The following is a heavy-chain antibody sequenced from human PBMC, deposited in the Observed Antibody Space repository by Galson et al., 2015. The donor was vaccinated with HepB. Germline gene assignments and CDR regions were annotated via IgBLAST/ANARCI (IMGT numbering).Heavy chain of an antibody. D-gene: IGHD5-12*01. V-gene: IGHV5-10-1*01. CDR2: IDPSDSYT. CDR3: ARHLSQGYSGYDVDFDY. Sequence: QSGAEVKKPGESLRISCNGSGYSFTSYWISWVRQMPGKGLEWMGRIDPSDSYTNYSPSFQGHVTISADKSISTAYLQWSSLKASDTAMYYCARHLSQGYSGYDVDFDYWGQGTLVTVSS. CDR1: GYSFTSYW. J-gene: IGHJ4*02.